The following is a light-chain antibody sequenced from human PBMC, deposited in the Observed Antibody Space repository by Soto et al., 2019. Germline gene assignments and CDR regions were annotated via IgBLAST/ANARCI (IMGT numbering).Light chain of an antibody. Sequence: DTQMTQSPSTLSASVGDRVTITCRASQSISRRLAWYQQKPGKDPKLLIYDASTLESGVPSRFSGSGSGTEFTLTISCLQPDDFATFYCQQYTDASWTFGLGTKVEI. CDR2: DAS. CDR1: QSISRR. CDR3: QQYTDASWT. J-gene: IGKJ1*01. V-gene: IGKV1-5*01.